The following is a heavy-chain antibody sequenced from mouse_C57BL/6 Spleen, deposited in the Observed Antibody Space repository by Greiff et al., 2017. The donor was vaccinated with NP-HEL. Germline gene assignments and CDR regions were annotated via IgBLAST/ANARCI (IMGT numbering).Heavy chain of an antibody. CDR1: GYTFTSYW. CDR3: ARSGVTTGAMDY. D-gene: IGHD2-2*01. V-gene: IGHV1-50*01. J-gene: IGHJ4*01. Sequence: QVQLQQPGAELVKPGASVKLSCKASGYTFTSYWMQWVKQRPGQGLEWIGEIDPSDSYTNYNQKFKVKATLTVDTSSSTAYMQLSSLTSEDSAVYYCARSGVTTGAMDYWGQGTSVTVSS. CDR2: IDPSDSYT.